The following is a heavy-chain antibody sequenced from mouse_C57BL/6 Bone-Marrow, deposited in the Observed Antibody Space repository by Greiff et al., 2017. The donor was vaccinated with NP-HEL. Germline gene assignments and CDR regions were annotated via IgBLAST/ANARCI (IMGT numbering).Heavy chain of an antibody. V-gene: IGHV1-15*01. Sequence: QVQLQQSGAELVRPGASVTLSCKASGYTFTDYEMHWVKQTPVHGLEWIGAIDPETGGTAYNQKFKGKAILTADKSSSTAYMELRSLTSEDSAVYYCTRGDYDYDYFAYWGQGTLVTVSA. J-gene: IGHJ3*01. CDR3: TRGDYDYDYFAY. CDR2: IDPETGGT. CDR1: GYTFTDYE. D-gene: IGHD2-4*01.